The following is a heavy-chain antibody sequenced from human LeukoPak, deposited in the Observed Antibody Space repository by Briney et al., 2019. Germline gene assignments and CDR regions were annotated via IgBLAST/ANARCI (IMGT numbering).Heavy chain of an antibody. J-gene: IGHJ4*02. CDR3: AKDRPYYDSSGYYQSY. D-gene: IGHD3-22*01. CDR2: ISYDGSNK. V-gene: IGHV3-30-3*01. CDR1: GFTFSSYA. Sequence: GRSLRLSCAASGFTFSSYAMHWVRQAPGKGLEWVAVISYDGSNKYYADSVKGRFTISRDNSKNTLYLQMNSLRAEDTAVYYCAKDRPYYDSSGYYQSYWGQGTLVTVSS.